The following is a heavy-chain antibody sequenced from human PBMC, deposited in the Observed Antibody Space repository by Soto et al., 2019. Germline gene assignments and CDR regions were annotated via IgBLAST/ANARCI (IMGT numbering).Heavy chain of an antibody. Sequence: QVQLVQSGAEVKKPGASVKVSCKASGYTFTSYGISWVRQAPGQGLEWMGWISAYNGKPKYAQNLQGRVTMTTDTSTSTASMQLRSLRSDDTAVYYCAREPNYFDYWGQGTLVTVSS. CDR3: AREPNYFDY. CDR1: GYTFTSYG. J-gene: IGHJ4*02. CDR2: ISAYNGKP. V-gene: IGHV1-18*01.